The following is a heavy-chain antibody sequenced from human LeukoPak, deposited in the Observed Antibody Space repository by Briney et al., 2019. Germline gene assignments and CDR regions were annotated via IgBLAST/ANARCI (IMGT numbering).Heavy chain of an antibody. V-gene: IGHV4-39*01. J-gene: IGHJ5*02. Sequence: SSETLSLTCTVSGASLSVSGRNWGWVRQPPGKGLEWIASIYYSGSTYYSPSLESRVTMSVDTSKNQFSLKLSSLTATDTAVYYCLSRHDKAFDPWGQGTLVTVSP. CDR3: LSRHDKAFDP. CDR2: IYYSGST. D-gene: IGHD6-6*01. CDR1: GASLSVSGRN.